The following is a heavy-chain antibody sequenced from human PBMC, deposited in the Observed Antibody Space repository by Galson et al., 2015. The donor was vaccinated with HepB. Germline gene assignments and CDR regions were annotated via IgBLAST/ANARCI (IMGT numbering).Heavy chain of an antibody. CDR3: AKGSISGSDYAFWSGYPNWLDP. CDR2: ISYDGSNK. V-gene: IGHV3-30-3*01. J-gene: IGHJ5*02. CDR1: GFTFSSYA. Sequence: SLRLSCAASGFTFSSYAMHWVRQAPGKGLEWVAVISYDGSNKYYTDSVKGRFTISRDNSKNTLSLQMNSLRAEDTAVYYCAKGSISGSDYAFWSGYPNWLDPWGQGTLVTVSS. D-gene: IGHD3-3*01.